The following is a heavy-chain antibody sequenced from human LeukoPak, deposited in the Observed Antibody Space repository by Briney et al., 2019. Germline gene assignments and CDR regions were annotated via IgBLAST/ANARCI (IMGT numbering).Heavy chain of an antibody. J-gene: IGHJ4*02. CDR3: ARDQDYYDSSGYYYKGSFDY. Sequence: GGSLRLSCAASGFTVSSNYMSWVRQAPGKGLEWVSVIYSGGSTYYADSVKGRFTISRDNSKNTLYLQMNSLRAEDTAVYYCARDQDYYDSSGYYYKGSFDYWGQGTLVTVSS. D-gene: IGHD3-22*01. CDR1: GFTVSSNY. V-gene: IGHV3-53*01. CDR2: IYSGGST.